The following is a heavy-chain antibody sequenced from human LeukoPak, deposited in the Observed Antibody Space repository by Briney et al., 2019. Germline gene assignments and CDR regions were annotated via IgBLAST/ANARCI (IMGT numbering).Heavy chain of an antibody. D-gene: IGHD3-10*01. CDR2: INPNSGGT. CDR1: GYTFTGYY. V-gene: IGHV1-2*02. CDR3: ARAYSKVSMVRGVGGY. J-gene: IGHJ4*02. Sequence: ASVKVSCKASGYTFTGYYMHWVRQPPGQGLEWMGWINPNSGGTNYAQKFQGRVTMTRDTSISTAYMELSRLRSDDTAVYYCARAYSKVSMVRGVGGYWGQGTLVTVSS.